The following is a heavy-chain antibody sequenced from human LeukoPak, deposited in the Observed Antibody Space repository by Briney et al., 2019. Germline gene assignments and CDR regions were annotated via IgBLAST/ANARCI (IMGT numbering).Heavy chain of an antibody. CDR3: ARRIWGRSSGWYRGPRNAFDI. J-gene: IGHJ3*02. Sequence: SETLSLTCTVSGDSLSSYYWTWIRQPPGRGLEWIGEINHSGSTNYNPSLKNRVTISVDTSKNQFSLKLSSVTAADTAVYYCARRIWGRSSGWYRGPRNAFDIWGQGTMVTVSS. V-gene: IGHV4-34*01. CDR1: GDSLSSYY. CDR2: INHSGST. D-gene: IGHD6-19*01.